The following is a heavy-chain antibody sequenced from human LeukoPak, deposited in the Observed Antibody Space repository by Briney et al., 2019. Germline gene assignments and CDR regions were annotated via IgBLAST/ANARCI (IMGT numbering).Heavy chain of an antibody. D-gene: IGHD6-13*01. J-gene: IGHJ3*02. CDR3: ARRSAAAGIDAFDI. CDR1: GFSFRNYD. CDR2: VGTGGDT. Sequence: GGPLRLSCSASGFSFRNYDMHWVRQPTGKGLEWVSAVGTGGDTYYAGSVKGRFTVVRENAKNTLYLQMNSLRAGDTAMYYCARRSAAAGIDAFDIWGQGTMVTVSS. V-gene: IGHV3-13*01.